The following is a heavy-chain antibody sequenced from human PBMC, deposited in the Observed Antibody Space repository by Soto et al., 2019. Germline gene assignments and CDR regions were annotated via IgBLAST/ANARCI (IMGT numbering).Heavy chain of an antibody. Sequence: CVDFGFSCISKTMSWVRQAPGKGLEWVSAISGSGGSTYYADSVKGRFTISRDNSKNTLYLQMNSLRAEDTAVYYCAKDDDCSDPWGPGTLVIVS. D-gene: IGHD4-4*01. CDR2: ISGSGGST. V-gene: IGHV3-23*01. CDR1: GFSCISKT. CDR3: AKDDDCSDP. J-gene: IGHJ4*02.